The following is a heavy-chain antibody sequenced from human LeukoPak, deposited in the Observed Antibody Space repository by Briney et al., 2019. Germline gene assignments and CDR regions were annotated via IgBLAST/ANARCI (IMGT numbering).Heavy chain of an antibody. CDR2: IHASGST. CDR1: AGSFSRYY. V-gene: IGHV4-4*07. J-gene: IGHJ5*02. Sequence: SETLSLTCTVSAGSFSRYYWSWIRRPPGKGLEWIGRIHASGSTNYNPSLKSRVTISVDESQNHFSLRLTSVTAADTAVYYCARGLVGTTGEQNWFDPWGQGTLVTVSS. D-gene: IGHD1-26*01. CDR3: ARGLVGTTGEQNWFDP.